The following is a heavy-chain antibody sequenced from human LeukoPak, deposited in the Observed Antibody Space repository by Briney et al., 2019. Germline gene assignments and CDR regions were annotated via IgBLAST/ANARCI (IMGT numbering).Heavy chain of an antibody. CDR1: GYTFTSYD. CDR3: ARAAHDYSNTYFDY. V-gene: IGHV1-18*01. Sequence: ASVKVSCKASGYTFTSYDINWVRQAPGQGLEWMGWISAYNGNTNYAQKLQGRVTMTTDTSTSTAYMELRSLRSDDTAVYYCARAAHDYSNTYFDYWGQGTLVTVSS. D-gene: IGHD4-11*01. CDR2: ISAYNGNT. J-gene: IGHJ4*02.